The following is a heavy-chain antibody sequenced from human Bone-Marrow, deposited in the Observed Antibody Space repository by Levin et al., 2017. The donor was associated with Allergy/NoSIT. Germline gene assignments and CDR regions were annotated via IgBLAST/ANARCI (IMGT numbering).Heavy chain of an antibody. CDR3: ARGGSSGWYRPYFDY. D-gene: IGHD6-19*01. CDR1: GYTFTGYY. J-gene: IGHJ4*02. V-gene: IGHV1-2*02. CDR2: INPNSGGT. Sequence: ASVKVSCKASGYTFTGYYMHWVRQAPGQGLEWMGWINPNSGGTNYAQKFQGRVTMTRDTSISTAYMELSRLRSDDTAVYYCARGGSSGWYRPYFDYWGQGTLVTVSS.